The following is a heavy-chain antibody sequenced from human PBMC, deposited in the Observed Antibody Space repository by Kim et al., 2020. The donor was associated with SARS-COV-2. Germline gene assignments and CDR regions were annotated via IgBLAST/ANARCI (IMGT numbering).Heavy chain of an antibody. D-gene: IGHD3-3*01. Sequence: GGSLRLSCAASGFTFSSYGMHWVRQAPGKGLEWVAGIWYDGTDKYYADSVKGRFTISRDNSKNTLYLQMDSLRAEDTAVYYCARSLPRNTEWCFDYWGQGALVTVSS. V-gene: IGHV3-33*01. CDR3: ARSLPRNTEWCFDY. CDR1: GFTFSSYG. J-gene: IGHJ4*02. CDR2: IWYDGTDK.